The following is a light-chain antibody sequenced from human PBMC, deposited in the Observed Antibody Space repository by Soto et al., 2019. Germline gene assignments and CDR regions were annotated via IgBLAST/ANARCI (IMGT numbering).Light chain of an antibody. CDR1: QSLVYSYGNTY. CDR3: MQFAHFPRT. Sequence: DVVLTQTPLSSPVTLGQPASISCRSSQSLVYSYGNTYLSWLQQRPGQSPRLLIYQISNRYSGVPDRFSGSGAGTDFTLKISRLEAEDVGVYYCMQFAHFPRTFGQGTKLEI. V-gene: IGKV2-24*01. J-gene: IGKJ1*01. CDR2: QIS.